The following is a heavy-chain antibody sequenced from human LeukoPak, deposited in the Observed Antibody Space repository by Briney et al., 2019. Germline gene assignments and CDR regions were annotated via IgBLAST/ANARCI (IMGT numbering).Heavy chain of an antibody. CDR3: ARCSLFSEWILWNYYYYMDV. Sequence: GGSLRLSCAASGFTFSSYAMNWVRQAPGKGLEWVSGISGSGNNTYYADSVKGQFTISRDNSKNMLYLQMNSLRAEDTAVYYCARCSLFSEWILWNYYYYMDVWGKGTTVTVSS. V-gene: IGHV3-23*01. J-gene: IGHJ6*03. CDR2: ISGSGNNT. D-gene: IGHD3-3*01. CDR1: GFTFSSYA.